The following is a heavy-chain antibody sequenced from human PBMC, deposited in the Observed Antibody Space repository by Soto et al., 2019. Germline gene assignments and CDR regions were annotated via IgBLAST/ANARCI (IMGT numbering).Heavy chain of an antibody. CDR1: GFTFSSYG. CDR3: AKAGGGMDV. CDR2: ISYDGSNK. Sequence: QVQLVESGGGVVQPGRSLRLSCAASGFTFSSYGMHWVRQAPGKGLEWVAVISYDGSNKYYADSVKGRFTISRDNSKNTLYLQTISLRAEDTAVYYCAKAGGGMDVWGQGTTVTVSS. V-gene: IGHV3-30*18. D-gene: IGHD3-10*01. J-gene: IGHJ6*02.